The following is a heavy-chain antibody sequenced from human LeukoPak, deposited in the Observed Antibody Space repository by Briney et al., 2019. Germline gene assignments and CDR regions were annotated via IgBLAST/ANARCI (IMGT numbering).Heavy chain of an antibody. Sequence: SETLSLTCTVSGGSISSSSYYWGWIRQPPGKGLEWIGSIYYSGSTYYNPSLKSRVTISVDTSKNQFSLKLSSVTAADTAVYYCAREGADYYGSGFYAFDIWGQGTMVTVSS. D-gene: IGHD3-10*01. V-gene: IGHV4-39*07. CDR3: AREGADYYGSGFYAFDI. CDR2: IYYSGST. CDR1: GGSISSSSYY. J-gene: IGHJ3*02.